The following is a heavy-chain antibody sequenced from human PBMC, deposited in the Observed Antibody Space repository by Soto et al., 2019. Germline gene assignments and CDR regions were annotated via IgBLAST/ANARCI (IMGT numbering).Heavy chain of an antibody. J-gene: IGHJ3*02. Sequence: QLQLQESGPGLVKPSETLSLTCTVSGGSISSSSYYWGWIRQPPGKGLEWIESISYSGSTYYNPSSNSRVTISSNTSNNQFSLKLSSVTAADTAVYYCARPIAGRGAFDIWGQGTMVTVSS. CDR1: GGSISSSSYY. V-gene: IGHV4-39*01. CDR3: ARPIAGRGAFDI. CDR2: ISYSGST. D-gene: IGHD2-21*01.